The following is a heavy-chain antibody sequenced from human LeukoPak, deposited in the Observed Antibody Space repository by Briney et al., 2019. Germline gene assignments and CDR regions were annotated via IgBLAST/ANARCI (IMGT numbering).Heavy chain of an antibody. D-gene: IGHD4-17*01. J-gene: IGHJ5*02. CDR1: GFSFSSFA. Sequence: PGGSLRLSCAASGFSFSSFAMTWVRQAPGKGLEWVSSITGGHYATYNTGSVKGRFTISRDNAKNTLYLQMNSLRADDTVIYYCTKDPNGDYIGAFDPWGQGTLVTVSS. CDR3: TKDPNGDYIGAFDP. V-gene: IGHV3-23*01. CDR2: ITGGHYAT.